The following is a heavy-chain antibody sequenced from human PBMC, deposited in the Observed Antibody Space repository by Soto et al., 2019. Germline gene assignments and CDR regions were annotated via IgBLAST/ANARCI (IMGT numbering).Heavy chain of an antibody. J-gene: IGHJ1*01. CDR3: AREDESSGRAGTFQN. Sequence: QVQLEESGGGVVQPGRSLRLSCTVSGFIFSSYVFHWVRQVPGKGLEWVSAIGKDGTGKQYADSVKGRFSISRDNSASTLSLQMDSMTAEDTGVYYCAREDESSGRAGTFQNWGQGTLVTVSS. V-gene: IGHV3-30*04. CDR2: IGKDGTGK. CDR1: GFIFSSYV. D-gene: IGHD3-22*01.